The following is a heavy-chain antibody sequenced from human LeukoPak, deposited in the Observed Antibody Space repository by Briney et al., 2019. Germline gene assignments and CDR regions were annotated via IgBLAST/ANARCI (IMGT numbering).Heavy chain of an antibody. D-gene: IGHD3-16*02. CDR2: INPNSGGT. V-gene: IGHV1-2*02. CDR3: ARASITFGGVIVNYFDY. Sequence: ASVKVSCKASRYTFTGYYMHWVRQAPGQGLEWMGWINPNSGGTNYAQKFQGRVTMTRDTSISTAYMELSRLRSDDTAVYYCARASITFGGVIVNYFDYWGQGTLVTVSS. CDR1: RYTFTGYY. J-gene: IGHJ4*02.